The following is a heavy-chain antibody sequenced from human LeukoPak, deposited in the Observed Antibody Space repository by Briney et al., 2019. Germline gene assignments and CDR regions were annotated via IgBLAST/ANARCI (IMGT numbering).Heavy chain of an antibody. CDR3: AKEPRSYGFDY. CDR1: GFTFSDYY. Sequence: GGTLRLSCAASGFTFSDYYMSWIRQAPGKGLEWVSYISSSGSTIYYAASVKGRFTISRDNAKNSLYLQMNSLRAEDTAVYYCAKEPRSYGFDYWGQGTLVTVSS. J-gene: IGHJ4*02. CDR2: ISSSGSTI. V-gene: IGHV3-11*04. D-gene: IGHD1-26*01.